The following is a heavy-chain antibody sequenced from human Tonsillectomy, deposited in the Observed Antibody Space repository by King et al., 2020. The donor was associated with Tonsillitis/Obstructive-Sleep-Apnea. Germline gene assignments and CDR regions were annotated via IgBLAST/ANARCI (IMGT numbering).Heavy chain of an antibody. Sequence: VQLQQWGAGLLKPSETLSLPCAVYGGSFSGYYWSWIRQPPGKGLEWIGEINHSGSTNYNPSLKSRVTISVDTSKNQFSLKLSSVTAADTAVYYCASGYYAKYYYYYYGMDVWGQGTTVTVSS. CDR3: ASGYYAKYYYYYYGMDV. V-gene: IGHV4-34*01. J-gene: IGHJ6*02. D-gene: IGHD2-8*01. CDR2: INHSGST. CDR1: GGSFSGYY.